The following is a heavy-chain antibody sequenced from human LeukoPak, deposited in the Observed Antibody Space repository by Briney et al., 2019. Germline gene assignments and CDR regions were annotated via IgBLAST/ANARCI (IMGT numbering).Heavy chain of an antibody. CDR2: ISSSSSYI. D-gene: IGHD6-13*01. V-gene: IGHV3-21*04. Sequence: GGSLRLSCAASGFTFSSYSMNWVRQAPGKGLEWVSSISSSSSYIYYADSVKGRFTISRDNAKNSLYLQMNSLRAEDTALYYCARAGYSSSWHHFDYWGQGTLVTVSS. CDR3: ARAGYSSSWHHFDY. CDR1: GFTFSSYS. J-gene: IGHJ4*02.